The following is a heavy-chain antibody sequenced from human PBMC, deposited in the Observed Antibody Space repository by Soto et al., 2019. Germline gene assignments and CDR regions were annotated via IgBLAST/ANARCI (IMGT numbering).Heavy chain of an antibody. J-gene: IGHJ4*02. CDR2: ISYDGYNK. CDR1: GFTFSSYA. Sequence: GGSLRLSCASSGFTFSSYAIHWVRPAPAKGLEWVAVISYDGYNKYYADSVKGRFTISRDNSKNTLYLQMNSLRADDTAVYYCARVPTGMTGTIIDYWGQGTLVTVSS. CDR3: ARVPTGMTGTIIDY. D-gene: IGHD1-7*01. V-gene: IGHV3-30-3*01.